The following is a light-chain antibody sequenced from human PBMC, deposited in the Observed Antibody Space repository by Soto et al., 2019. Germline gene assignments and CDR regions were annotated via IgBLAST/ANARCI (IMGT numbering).Light chain of an antibody. V-gene: IGKV1-5*01. CDR1: QSISNW. J-gene: IGKJ1*01. CDR3: QQCNGYSRT. Sequence: GDRVPITCRASQSISNWLAWYQQKPGKAPKLLIYDASSLERGVPSRFSGSGSGTEFTLTISSLQPDDFATYYCQQCNGYSRTFGQGTKVDI. CDR2: DAS.